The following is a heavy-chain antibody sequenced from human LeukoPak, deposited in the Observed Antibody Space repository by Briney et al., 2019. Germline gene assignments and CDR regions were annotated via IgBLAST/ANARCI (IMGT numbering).Heavy chain of an antibody. J-gene: IGHJ3*02. D-gene: IGHD3-3*01. Sequence: GGSLRLSCVASGFTFSSYAMSWVRQAPGKGLEWVSSVTSGGGSTYYADSVKGRFTISRDNSKNTLYLQMNSLRAEDTAVYYCARGLLNYDFWSGYLSGAFDIWGQGTMVTVSS. CDR1: GFTFSSYA. V-gene: IGHV3-23*01. CDR2: VTSGGGST. CDR3: ARGLLNYDFWSGYLSGAFDI.